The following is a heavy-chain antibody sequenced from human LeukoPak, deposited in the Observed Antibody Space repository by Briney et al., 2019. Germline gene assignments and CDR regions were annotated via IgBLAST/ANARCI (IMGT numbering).Heavy chain of an antibody. V-gene: IGHV4-34*01. CDR3: ARESGGICGGDCSSRWANWFDP. CDR1: GGSFSGYY. J-gene: IGHJ5*02. D-gene: IGHD2-21*02. CDR2: INHSGST. Sequence: TPSETLSLTCAVYGGSFSGYYWSWIRQPPGKGLEWIGEINHSGSTNYNPSLKSRVTISVDTSKNQFSLKLSSVTAADTAVYYCARESGGICGGDCSSRWANWFDPWGQGTLVTVSS.